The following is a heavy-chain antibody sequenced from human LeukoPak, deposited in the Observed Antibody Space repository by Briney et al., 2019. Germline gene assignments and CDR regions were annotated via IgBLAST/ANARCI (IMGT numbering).Heavy chain of an antibody. CDR2: INHSGST. CDR3: ARFRRFKSGRSNYFDY. J-gene: IGHJ4*02. Sequence: PSETLSLTCAVYGGSFSGYYWSWIRQPPGKGLEWIGEINHSGSTNYNPSLKSRVTISVDTSKNEFSLKVSSVTAADTAVYYCARFRRFKSGRSNYFDYWGQGTLVTVSS. V-gene: IGHV4-34*01. CDR1: GGSFSGYY. D-gene: IGHD1-26*01.